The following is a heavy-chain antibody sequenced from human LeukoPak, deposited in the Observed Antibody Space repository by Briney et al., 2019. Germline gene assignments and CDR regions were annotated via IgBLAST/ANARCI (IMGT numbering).Heavy chain of an antibody. V-gene: IGHV1-2*02. Sequence: AASVKVSCKASGYTFTGYYMHWVRQAPGQGLEWMGWINPNSGGTNYAQKFQGRVTMTRDTSISTAYMELSRLRSDDTAVYYCARHDTPRGAPLDYWGQGTLVTVSS. CDR3: ARHDTPRGAPLDY. J-gene: IGHJ4*02. CDR2: INPNSGGT. CDR1: GYTFTGYY. D-gene: IGHD3-10*01.